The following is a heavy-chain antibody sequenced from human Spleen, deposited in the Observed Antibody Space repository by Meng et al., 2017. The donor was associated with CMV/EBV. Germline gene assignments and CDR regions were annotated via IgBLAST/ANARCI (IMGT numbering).Heavy chain of an antibody. J-gene: IGHJ4*02. Sequence: ASVKVSCKASGYTFTGYYLHWVRQAPGQGLEWMGWINPNTDDTKYAQKFQGRVTMTRDTSISTAYMELTSLISDDTAVYYCARAKFVVVPAALGGHWGQGTLVTVSS. D-gene: IGHD2-2*01. CDR1: GYTFTGYY. CDR2: INPNTDDT. CDR3: ARAKFVVVPAALGGH. V-gene: IGHV1-2*02.